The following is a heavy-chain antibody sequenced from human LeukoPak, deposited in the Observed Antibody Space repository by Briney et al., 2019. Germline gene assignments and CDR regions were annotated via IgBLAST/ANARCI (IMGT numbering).Heavy chain of an antibody. Sequence: GGSLRLSCAASGFTFSSYEMNWIRQAPGKGLEWVSYISSSGSTIYYADSVKGRFTISRDNAKNSLYLQMNRLRAEDTAVYYCARDLGIAARPVFDQWGQGTLVTVCS. V-gene: IGHV3-48*03. J-gene: IGHJ4*02. CDR3: ARDLGIAARPVFDQ. CDR1: GFTFSSYE. CDR2: ISSSGSTI. D-gene: IGHD6-6*01.